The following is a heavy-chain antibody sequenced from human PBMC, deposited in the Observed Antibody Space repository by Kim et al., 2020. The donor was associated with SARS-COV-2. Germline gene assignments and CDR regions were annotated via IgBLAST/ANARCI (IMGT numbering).Heavy chain of an antibody. Sequence: SETLSLTCTVSGGSISSSSSYWGWIRQPPGKGLEWIGSIYYRGSTYYNPSLKSRVTISVHTSKNQFSLKLSSVTAADTAVYYCARYDYDTSGYPDYYYYYGMDVWGQGTKVTVSS. CDR3: ARYDYDTSGYPDYYYYYGMDV. D-gene: IGHD3-22*01. CDR2: IYYRGST. CDR1: GGSISSSSSY. J-gene: IGHJ6*02. V-gene: IGHV4-39*07.